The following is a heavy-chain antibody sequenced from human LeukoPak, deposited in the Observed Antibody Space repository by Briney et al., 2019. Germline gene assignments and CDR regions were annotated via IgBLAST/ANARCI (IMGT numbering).Heavy chain of an antibody. V-gene: IGHV1-2*02. J-gene: IGHJ5*02. CDR1: GYTFTGYY. CDR3: ARHDTVVVPAVKDWFDP. D-gene: IGHD2-2*01. Sequence: ASVKVSCKASGYTFTGYYMHWVRQAPGQGLEWMGWINPNSGGTNYAQKFQGRVTMTRDTSISTAYMELSRLRSDDTAVYYCARHDTVVVPAVKDWFDPWGQGTLVTVSS. CDR2: INPNSGGT.